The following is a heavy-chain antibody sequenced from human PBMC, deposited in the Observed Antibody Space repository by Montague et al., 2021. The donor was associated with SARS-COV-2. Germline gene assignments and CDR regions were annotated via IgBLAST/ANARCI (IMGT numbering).Heavy chain of an antibody. J-gene: IGHJ5*02. CDR1: GFTFSDYY. D-gene: IGHD3-10*01. CDR2: ISSSRRYT. Sequence: SLRLSCAASGFTFSDYYMSWIRQAPGKGLEWVSYISSSRRYTNYADSVKGRFTISRDNAKNSLYLQMNSLRAEDTAVYYCARDVGVVRNWFDPWGQGTLVTVSS. V-gene: IGHV3-11*05. CDR3: ARDVGVVRNWFDP.